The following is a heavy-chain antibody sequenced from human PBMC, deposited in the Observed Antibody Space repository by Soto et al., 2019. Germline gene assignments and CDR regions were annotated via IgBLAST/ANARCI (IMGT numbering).Heavy chain of an antibody. J-gene: IGHJ6*02. CDR1: GYTFTSYG. CDR3: ASASYDIPESYYYYYGMDV. V-gene: IGHV1-18*04. CDR2: ISAYNGNT. D-gene: IGHD3-9*01. Sequence: ASVKVSCKASGYTFTSYGISWVRQAPGQGLEWMGWISAYNGNTNYAQKLQGRVTMTTDTSTSTAYMELRSLRSDDTAVYYCASASYDIPESYYYYYGMDVWGQGTTVTVSS.